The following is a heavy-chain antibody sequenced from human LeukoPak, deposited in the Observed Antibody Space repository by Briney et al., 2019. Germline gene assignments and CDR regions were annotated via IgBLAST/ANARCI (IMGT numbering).Heavy chain of an antibody. Sequence: PSETLSLTCTVSGGSISSSSYYWGWIRQPPGKGLEWIGSIYYSGSTYYNPSLKSRVTISVDTSKNQFSLKLRSVTAADTAVYYCARQGFYYDSSGYPDYWGQGTLVTVSS. J-gene: IGHJ4*02. CDR1: GGSISSSSYY. D-gene: IGHD3-22*01. V-gene: IGHV4-39*07. CDR3: ARQGFYYDSSGYPDY. CDR2: IYYSGST.